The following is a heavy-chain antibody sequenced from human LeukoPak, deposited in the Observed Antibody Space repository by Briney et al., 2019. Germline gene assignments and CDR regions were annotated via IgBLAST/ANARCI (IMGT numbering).Heavy chain of an antibody. V-gene: IGHV3-21*01. CDR3: AGGRDGRGWHGY. CDR1: GFTFSSYT. D-gene: IGHD6-19*01. CDR2: ISSSSSYI. J-gene: IGHJ4*01. Sequence: GGSLRLSCAASGFTFSSYTMNWVRQAPGKGLEWVSSISSSSSYIYFADSVKGRFTSSRDNAKNSLYLQMSSLRAEDTAVYYCAGGRDGRGWHGYLGQGTLVTGSS.